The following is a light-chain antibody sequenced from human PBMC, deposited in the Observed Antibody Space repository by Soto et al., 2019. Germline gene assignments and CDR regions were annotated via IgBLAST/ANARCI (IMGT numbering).Light chain of an antibody. Sequence: QSVLTQPASVSGSPGQSITISCTGTSSDVGSYHLVSWYQQHPGKAPKLIIYEVTKRPSGVSDRFSGSKSGNTASLTISGLQAEDEADYYCCSYAGVSTLVFGGGTKLTVL. CDR2: EVT. J-gene: IGLJ3*02. V-gene: IGLV2-23*02. CDR1: SSDVGSYHL. CDR3: CSYAGVSTLV.